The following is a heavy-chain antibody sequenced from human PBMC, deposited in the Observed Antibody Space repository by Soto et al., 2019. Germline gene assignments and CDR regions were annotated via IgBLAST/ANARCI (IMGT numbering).Heavy chain of an antibody. J-gene: IGHJ6*02. CDR1: GFTFSSYA. CDR2: ISGSGGST. V-gene: IGHV3-23*01. CDR3: AKVGVRGVPSYFSMDV. D-gene: IGHD3-10*01. Sequence: EVQLLESGGGLVQPGGSLRLSCAASGFTFSSYAMSWVRQAPGKGLEWVSAISGSGGSTYYADSVTGRFTISRDNSKNMVYLQIDSLGAEDTAVYYCAKVGVRGVPSYFSMDVWGQGTTVTVSS.